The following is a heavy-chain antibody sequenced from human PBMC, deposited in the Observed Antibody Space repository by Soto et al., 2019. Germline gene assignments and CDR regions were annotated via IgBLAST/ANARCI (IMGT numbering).Heavy chain of an antibody. J-gene: IGHJ2*01. CDR3: ARSLTGAYWYFDL. CDR1: GGSISSSSYY. V-gene: IGHV4-39*01. Sequence: QLQLQESGPGLVKPSETLSLTCTVSGGSISSSSYYWGWIRQSPGKGLEWIGSIFYSGSTYYNPSLNPRVTISVDTSKNQFSLTLNSATAAQTAVYYWARSLTGAYWYFDLWGSGTLFTVSS. CDR2: IFYSGST. D-gene: IGHD7-27*01.